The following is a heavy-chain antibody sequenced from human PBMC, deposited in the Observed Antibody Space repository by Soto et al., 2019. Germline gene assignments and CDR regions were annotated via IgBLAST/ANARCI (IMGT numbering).Heavy chain of an antibody. CDR2: INPSGGST. D-gene: IGHD3-3*01. CDR3: ARDRPRYYDFWSGYPYYFDY. J-gene: IGHJ4*02. Sequence: ASVKVSCKASGYTFTSYYMHWVRQAPGQGLEWMGIINPSGGSTSYAQKFQGRVTMTRDTSTSTVYMELSSLRSEDTAVYYCARDRPRYYDFWSGYPYYFDYWGQGTLVTSPQ. V-gene: IGHV1-46*01. CDR1: GYTFTSYY.